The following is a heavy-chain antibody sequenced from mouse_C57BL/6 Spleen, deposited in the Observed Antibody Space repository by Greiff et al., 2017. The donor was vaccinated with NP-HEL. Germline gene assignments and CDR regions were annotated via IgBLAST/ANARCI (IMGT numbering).Heavy chain of an antibody. CDR2: IYPGDGDT. D-gene: IGHD2-4*01. CDR1: GYAFSSYW. J-gene: IGHJ3*01. CDR3: ARYHYDYPWFAY. Sequence: VQRVESGAELVKPGASVKISCKASGYAFSSYWMNWVKQRPGKGLEWIGQIYPGDGDTNYNGKFKGKATLTADKSSSTAYMQLSSLTSEDSAVYFCARYHYDYPWFAYWGQGTLVTVSA. V-gene: IGHV1-80*01.